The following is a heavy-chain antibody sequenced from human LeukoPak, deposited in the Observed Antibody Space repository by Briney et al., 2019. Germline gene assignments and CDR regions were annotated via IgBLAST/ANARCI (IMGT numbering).Heavy chain of an antibody. V-gene: IGHV1-46*01. CDR2: IYPRDGST. CDR1: GYTFTNNY. CDR3: ARGIMLTGSSWYYFDY. J-gene: IGHJ4*02. D-gene: IGHD6-13*01. Sequence: ASVKVSCRASGYTFTNNYLHWVRQAPGQGLEWMGMIYPRDGSTSYAQKFQGRVTMTTDTSTSTVYMELRSLRSDGTAVYYCARGIMLTGSSWYYFDYWGQGTLVTVSS.